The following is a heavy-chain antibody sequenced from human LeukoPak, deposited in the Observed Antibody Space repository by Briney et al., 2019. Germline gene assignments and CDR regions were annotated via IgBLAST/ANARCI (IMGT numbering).Heavy chain of an antibody. J-gene: IGHJ3*02. CDR2: IYYSGST. Sequence: PSETLSLTCTVSGGSISSSGCFWGWIRQPPGKGLEWIGSIYYSGSTYYNPSLKSRVTISVDTSKNQFSLKLSSVTAADTAVYYCARHKTAVADDAVDIWGQGTMVTVSS. V-gene: IGHV4-39*01. D-gene: IGHD6-19*01. CDR3: ARHKTAVADDAVDI. CDR1: GGSISSSGCF.